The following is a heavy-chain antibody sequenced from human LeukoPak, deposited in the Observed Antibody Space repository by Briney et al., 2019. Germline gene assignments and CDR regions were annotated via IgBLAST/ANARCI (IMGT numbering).Heavy chain of an antibody. CDR3: ARTLAYCGGDCSAFDY. D-gene: IGHD2-21*02. CDR2: IYPGDSDT. CDR1: GYSFTSYW. V-gene: IGHV5-51*01. J-gene: IGHJ4*02. Sequence: GESLKISCKGSGYSFTSYWIGWVRQMPGKGLEWMGIIYPGDSDTRYSPSFQGQVTISADKSISTAYLQWSSLKASDTAMYYCARTLAYCGGDCSAFDYWGQGTLVTVSS.